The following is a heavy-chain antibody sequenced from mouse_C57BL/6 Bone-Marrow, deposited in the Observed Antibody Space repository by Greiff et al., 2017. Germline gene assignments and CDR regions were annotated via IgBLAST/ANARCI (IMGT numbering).Heavy chain of an antibody. CDR2: INPGSGGT. J-gene: IGHJ3*01. CDR3: ARGFGIRFAY. CDR1: GYAFTNYL. V-gene: IGHV1-54*01. Sequence: QVQLKQSGAELVRPGTSVKVSCKASGYAFTNYLIEWVKQRPGQGLEWIGVINPGSGGTNYNEKFKGKATLTADKSSSTAYMQLSSLTSEYSAVYFCARGFGIRFAYWGQGTLVTVSA. D-gene: IGHD1-1*01.